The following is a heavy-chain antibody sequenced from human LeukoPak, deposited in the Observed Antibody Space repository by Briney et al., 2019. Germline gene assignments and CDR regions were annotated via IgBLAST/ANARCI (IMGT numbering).Heavy chain of an antibody. CDR2: IRFTGSYI. CDR1: GFTFSHYS. J-gene: IGHJ4*02. CDR3: ARGEGSYSDY. Sequence: GGSLRLSCVASGFTFSHYSMNWVRQAPGKGLEWVSSIRFTGSYIYYADSVKGRLTISRDNAKNTLYLQMNNLRAEDTAVYYCARGEGSYSDYWGQGTLVTVSS. D-gene: IGHD1-26*01. V-gene: IGHV3-21*01.